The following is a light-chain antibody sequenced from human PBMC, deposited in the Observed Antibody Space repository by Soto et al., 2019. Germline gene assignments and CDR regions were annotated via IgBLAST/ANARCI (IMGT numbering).Light chain of an antibody. CDR1: QRVSNSY. V-gene: IGKV3-20*01. Sequence: EIVLTQSPGTLSLSPGDRATLSCRASQRVSNSYLAWYQQKPGQAPRLLIYDASTRAAGVPDRVTGGGSGTDFTLTINALDPEDFALYFCQQYERPPFAFGQGTRLEI. CDR3: QQYERPPFA. CDR2: DAS. J-gene: IGKJ2*01.